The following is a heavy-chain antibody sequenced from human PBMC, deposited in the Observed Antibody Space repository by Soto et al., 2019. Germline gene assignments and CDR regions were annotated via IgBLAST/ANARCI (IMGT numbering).Heavy chain of an antibody. D-gene: IGHD1-26*01. Sequence: QVQVVESGGGVVQPGRSLRLSCAVSGLTFSNYAIHWVRQAPGKGLEWLAVTSYDGRKNYYADSVKGRFTVSRDNSGNTLYLQLNSLRPEDTAIYYCWEPTYYFDDWGQGTLVTVSS. CDR1: GLTFSNYA. V-gene: IGHV3-30*04. J-gene: IGHJ4*02. CDR3: WEPTYYFDD. CDR2: TSYDGRKN.